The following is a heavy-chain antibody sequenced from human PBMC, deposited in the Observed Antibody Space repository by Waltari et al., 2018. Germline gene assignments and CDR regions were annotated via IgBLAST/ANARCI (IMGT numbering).Heavy chain of an antibody. Sequence: QVQLQESGPGLVKPSETLSLTCTVPGGSISSYYWSWIRQPPGKGLEWIGYIYYSGSTNYNPSLKSRVTISVDTSKNQFSLKLSSVTAADTAVYYCARCGGDCYDLDYWGQGTLVTVSS. D-gene: IGHD2-21*01. CDR3: ARCGGDCYDLDY. V-gene: IGHV4-59*01. J-gene: IGHJ4*02. CDR2: IYYSGST. CDR1: GGSISSYY.